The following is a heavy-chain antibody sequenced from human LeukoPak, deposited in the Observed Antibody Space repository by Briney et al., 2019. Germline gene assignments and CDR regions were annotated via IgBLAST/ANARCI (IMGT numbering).Heavy chain of an antibody. D-gene: IGHD1-26*01. V-gene: IGHV3-74*01. CDR1: GFTFSSYW. CDR2: INSDGSST. Sequence: GGSLRLSCAASGFTFSSYWMHWVRQAPGKWLVWVSRINSDGSSTIYADSVKGRFTISRDNAKNTLYLQMNILRAEDTAVYYCARELIIVGARPYDYWGQGTLVTVSS. CDR3: ARELIIVGARPYDY. J-gene: IGHJ4*02.